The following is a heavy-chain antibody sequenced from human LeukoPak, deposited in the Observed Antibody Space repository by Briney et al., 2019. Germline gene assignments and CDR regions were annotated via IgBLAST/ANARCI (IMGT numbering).Heavy chain of an antibody. J-gene: IGHJ4*02. CDR1: GDSISSSVYY. Sequence: PSETLSLTCTVSGDSISSSVYYWGWIRQPPGKGLEWIASIDYSGSTYYKSALKSRVTILVDTSKNQFSLKLSSVTAADTAVYYCATAGYYYGSGSYTRARPLFDYWGQGTLVTVSS. CDR3: ATAGYYYGSGSYTRARPLFDY. V-gene: IGHV4-39*07. CDR2: IDYSGST. D-gene: IGHD3-10*01.